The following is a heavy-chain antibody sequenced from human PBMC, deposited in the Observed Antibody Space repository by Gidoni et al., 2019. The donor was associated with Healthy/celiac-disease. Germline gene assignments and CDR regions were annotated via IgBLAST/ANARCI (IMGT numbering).Heavy chain of an antibody. V-gene: IGHV4-39*07. CDR1: GGSISSSSYY. Sequence: QLQLQESGPGLVQPSETLSLTCTVSGGSISSSSYYWGWIRQPPGKGLEWIGSIYYSGSTYYNPSLKSRVTISVDTSKNQFSLKLSSVTAADTAVYYCARDPRRDGYKIPLSGMDVWGQGTTVTVSS. CDR3: ARDPRRDGYKIPLSGMDV. CDR2: IYYSGST. J-gene: IGHJ6*02. D-gene: IGHD5-12*01.